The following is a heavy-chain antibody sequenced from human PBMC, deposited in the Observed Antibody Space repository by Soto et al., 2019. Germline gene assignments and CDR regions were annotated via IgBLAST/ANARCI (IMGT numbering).Heavy chain of an antibody. CDR1: GFTFSGYA. CDR3: AFKGTFNSHY. CDR2: ISTSGDRA. J-gene: IGHJ4*01. V-gene: IGHV3-23*01. D-gene: IGHD1-20*01. Sequence: GGSLRLSCAGSGFTFSGYAMTWVRQAPGKGLEWVSVISTSGDRADYADSVKGRFTISRDNSKNMLYLQMNSLGVEDTAIYYCAFKGTFNSHYWGHGTPVTVSS.